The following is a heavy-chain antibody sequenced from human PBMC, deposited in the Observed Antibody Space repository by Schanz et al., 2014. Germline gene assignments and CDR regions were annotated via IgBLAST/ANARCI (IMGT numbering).Heavy chain of an antibody. J-gene: IGHJ4*02. D-gene: IGHD3-10*01. V-gene: IGHV3-66*01. CDR1: GFSVGNKY. CDR3: ARIGGSVFDY. CDR2: IYIGGNT. Sequence: EVQLVESGGGLVQPGGSPRLSCAASGFSVGNKYMNWVRQAPGKGLEWVSFIYIGGNTYYADSVKGRFTISRDNSKNSLYLQMNSLRAEDTAVYYCARIGGSVFDYWAQGTLVTVSS.